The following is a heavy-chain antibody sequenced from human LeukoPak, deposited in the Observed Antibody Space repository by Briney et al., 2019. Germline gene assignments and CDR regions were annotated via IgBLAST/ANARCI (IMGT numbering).Heavy chain of an antibody. CDR1: GDTFTSYY. CDR3: AREGLGYYYDSSGYKFDY. V-gene: IGHV1-46*01. CDR2: INPSGGST. Sequence: AASVKVSCKASGDTFTSYYMHWVRQAPGQGLEWMGIINPSGGSTSYAKKFQGRVTMTRDMSTSTVYMELSSLRSEDTAVYYCAREGLGYYYDSSGYKFDYWGQGTLVTVSS. D-gene: IGHD3-22*01. J-gene: IGHJ4*02.